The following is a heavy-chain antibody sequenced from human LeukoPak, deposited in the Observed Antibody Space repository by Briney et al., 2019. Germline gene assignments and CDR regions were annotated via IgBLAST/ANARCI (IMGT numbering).Heavy chain of an antibody. Sequence: ASVKVSCKASGYTFTSYGISWVRQAPGQGLEWMGWISAYNGNTNYAQKLQGRVTMTTDTSTSTAYMELRSLRSDDTAVYYCARRGYCSGGSCYAGPNWFDPWGQGTLVTVSS. CDR3: ARRGYCSGGSCYAGPNWFDP. D-gene: IGHD2-15*01. CDR1: GYTFTSYG. V-gene: IGHV1-18*01. J-gene: IGHJ5*02. CDR2: ISAYNGNT.